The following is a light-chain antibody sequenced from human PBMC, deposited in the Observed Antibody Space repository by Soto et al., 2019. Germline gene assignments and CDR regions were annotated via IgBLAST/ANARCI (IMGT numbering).Light chain of an antibody. Sequence: QPALTQPASVSGSPGQSITISCTGTSSDFGSYNLVSWYQQHPGKAPKLMIYEGSKRPSGVSNRFSGSMSGNTASLTISGLQAEDEADYYCCSYAGSSSYVFGTGTKVTVL. CDR2: EGS. CDR1: SSDFGSYNL. J-gene: IGLJ1*01. V-gene: IGLV2-23*01. CDR3: CSYAGSSSYV.